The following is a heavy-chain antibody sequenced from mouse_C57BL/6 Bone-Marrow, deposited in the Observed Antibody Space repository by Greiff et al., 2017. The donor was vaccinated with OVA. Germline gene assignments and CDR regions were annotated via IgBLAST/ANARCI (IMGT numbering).Heavy chain of an antibody. V-gene: IGHV7-3*01. D-gene: IGHD1-1*01. CDR2: IRNKANGYTT. Sequence: EVQGVESGGGLVQPGGSLSLSCAASGFTFTDYYMSWVRQPPGKALEWLGFIRNKANGYTTEYSASVKGRFTISRDNSQSILYLQMNALRAEDSATYYCARYLLITTVVDWYFDVWGTGTTVTVSS. CDR3: ARYLLITTVVDWYFDV. CDR1: GFTFTDYY. J-gene: IGHJ1*03.